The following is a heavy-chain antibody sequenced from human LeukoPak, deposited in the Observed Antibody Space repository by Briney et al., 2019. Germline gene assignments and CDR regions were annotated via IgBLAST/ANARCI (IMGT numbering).Heavy chain of an antibody. CDR2: IYHSGST. Sequence: SETLSLTCTVSGYSISSGYYWGWIRQPPGKGLEWIGSIYHSGSTYYNPSLKSRVTKSVDTSKNQFSLRLTSVTAADTAVYYCARDMAATTFDYWGQGTLVTVSS. CDR1: GYSISSGYY. V-gene: IGHV4-38-2*02. CDR3: ARDMAATTFDY. D-gene: IGHD1-1*01. J-gene: IGHJ4*02.